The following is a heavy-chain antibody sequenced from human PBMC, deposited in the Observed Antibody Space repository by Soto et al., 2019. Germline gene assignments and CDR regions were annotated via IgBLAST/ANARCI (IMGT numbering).Heavy chain of an antibody. J-gene: IGHJ4*02. V-gene: IGHV5-51*01. Sequence: PGESLKISCKGSGYSFTSYWIGWVRQMPGKGLEWMGIIYPGDSDTRYSPSFQGQVTISADKSISTAYLQWSSLKASDTAMYYCARQITVGSSWPELEYWGQGTLVTVSS. D-gene: IGHD6-13*01. CDR3: ARQITVGSSWPELEY. CDR1: GYSFTSYW. CDR2: IYPGDSDT.